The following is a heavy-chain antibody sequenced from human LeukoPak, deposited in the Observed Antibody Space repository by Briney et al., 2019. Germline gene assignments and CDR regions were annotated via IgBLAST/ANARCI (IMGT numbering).Heavy chain of an antibody. CDR3: AREPAVSYYYDSSGYYDAFDI. V-gene: IGHV6-1*01. CDR1: GDSVSSNSAA. Sequence: SQTLSLTCAISGDSVSSNSAAWNWIRQSPSRGLEWLGRTYYRSKWYNDYAVSVKSRITINPDTSKNQFSLQLNSVTPEDTAVYYCAREPAVSYYYDSSGYYDAFDIWGQGTMVTVSS. J-gene: IGHJ3*02. D-gene: IGHD3-22*01. CDR2: TYYRSKWYN.